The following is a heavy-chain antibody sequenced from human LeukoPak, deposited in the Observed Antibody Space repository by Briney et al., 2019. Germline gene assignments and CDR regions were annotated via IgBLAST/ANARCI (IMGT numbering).Heavy chain of an antibody. V-gene: IGHV4-34*01. CDR2: INHSGST. Sequence: SETLSLTCAVYGGSFSGYYWRWIRQPPGKGLEWIGEINHSGSTNYNQSLKSRVTISVDTSKNQFSLKLSSVTAADTAVYYCARGHNFDFWSGTFKFDYWGQGTLVTVSS. D-gene: IGHD3-3*01. J-gene: IGHJ4*02. CDR3: ARGHNFDFWSGTFKFDY. CDR1: GGSFSGYY.